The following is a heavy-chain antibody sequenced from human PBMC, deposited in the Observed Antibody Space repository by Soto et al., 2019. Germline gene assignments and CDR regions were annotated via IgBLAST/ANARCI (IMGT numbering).Heavy chain of an antibody. J-gene: IGHJ6*04. CDR3: ARQPTYSYSSSWYIIEYYYGIDV. V-gene: IGHV5-10-1*01. D-gene: IGHD6-13*01. Sequence: SGYSCHSYWISWVRQMPGKGLEWMGRIEPSDSYTNYSPSFQGHVTISADKSTSTAYLQWSSLKASDTAMYYCARQPTYSYSSSWYIIEYYYGIDVWGEGTTVTVSS. CDR1: GYSCHSYW. CDR2: IEPSDSYT.